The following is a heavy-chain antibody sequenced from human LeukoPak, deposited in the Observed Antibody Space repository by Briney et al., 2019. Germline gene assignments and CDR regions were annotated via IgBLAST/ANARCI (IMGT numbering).Heavy chain of an antibody. CDR2: ISGYNGNT. CDR1: GYTFTNYG. CDR3: ARDRMSWLQFWDY. D-gene: IGHD5-24*01. V-gene: IGHV1-18*01. J-gene: IGHJ4*02. Sequence: ASVKVSCKASGYTFTNYGISWVRQAPGQGLEWLGWISGYNGNTGYAQKLQGRVTMTTDTSTSTAYMELRSLRSDDTAVYYCARDRMSWLQFWDYWGQGTLVTVSS.